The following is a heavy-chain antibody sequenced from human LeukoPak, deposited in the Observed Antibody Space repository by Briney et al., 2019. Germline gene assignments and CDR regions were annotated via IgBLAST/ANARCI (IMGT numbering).Heavy chain of an antibody. CDR3: ARVPRITIFGLDAFDI. CDR1: GGSISSGTYY. D-gene: IGHD3-3*01. Sequence: KPSETLSLTCIVSGGSISSGTYYWGWIRQPPGKGLEWIGYIYYSGSTNYNPSLKSRVTISVDTSKNQFSLKLSSVTAADTAVYYCARVPRITIFGLDAFDIWGQGTIVTVSS. V-gene: IGHV4-61*01. CDR2: IYYSGST. J-gene: IGHJ3*02.